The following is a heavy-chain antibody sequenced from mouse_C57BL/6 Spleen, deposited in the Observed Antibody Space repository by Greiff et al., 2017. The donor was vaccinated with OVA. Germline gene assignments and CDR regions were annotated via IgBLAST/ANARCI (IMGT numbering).Heavy chain of an antibody. CDR2: IYPGSGNP. D-gene: IGHD1-1*01. CDR3: ARWDYGSSYNY. Sequence: QVQLQQSGPELVKPGASVKISCKASGYSFTSYYIHWVKQRPGQGLEWIGWIYPGSGNPKYNEKFKGKATLTADTSSSTAYMQLSSLTSEDSAVYYCARWDYGSSYNYWGQGTTLTVSS. CDR1: GYSFTSYY. V-gene: IGHV1-66*01. J-gene: IGHJ2*01.